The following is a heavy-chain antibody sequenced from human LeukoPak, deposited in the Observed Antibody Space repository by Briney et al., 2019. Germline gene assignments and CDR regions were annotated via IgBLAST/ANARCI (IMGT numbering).Heavy chain of an antibody. J-gene: IGHJ3*02. D-gene: IGHD2-21*02. V-gene: IGHV1-18*01. Sequence: ASVKVSCKASGYTFTSYGISWVRQAPGQGLEWMGWISAYKGNTKYAQKLQDRVTMTTDTSTSTAYMELRSLRSDDTAVYYCARSRGGDYVYDAFEIWGQGTMVTVSS. CDR3: ARSRGGDYVYDAFEI. CDR1: GYTFTSYG. CDR2: ISAYKGNT.